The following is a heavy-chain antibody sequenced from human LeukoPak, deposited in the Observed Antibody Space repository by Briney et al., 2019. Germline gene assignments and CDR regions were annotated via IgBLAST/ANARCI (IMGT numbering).Heavy chain of an antibody. V-gene: IGHV3-7*01. Sequence: PGGSLRLSCAASGFTFSSYWMSWVRQAPGKGLEWVANIKQDGSEKYYVDSVKGRFTISRDNAKNSLHLQMNSLSAEDTAVYYCARGFLEWLLPRYYYYMDVWGKGTTVTVSS. CDR2: IKQDGSEK. CDR1: GFTFSSYW. J-gene: IGHJ6*03. D-gene: IGHD3-3*01. CDR3: ARGFLEWLLPRYYYYMDV.